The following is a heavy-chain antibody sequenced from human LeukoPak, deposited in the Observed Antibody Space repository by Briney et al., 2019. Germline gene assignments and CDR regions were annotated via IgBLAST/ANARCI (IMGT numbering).Heavy chain of an antibody. D-gene: IGHD3-22*01. CDR3: ASSRYYDSSGEEFPFDY. V-gene: IGHV1-46*01. CDR1: GYTLTSYY. CDR2: INPSGGST. Sequence: ASVKVSCKASGYTLTSYYMHWVRQAPGQGLEWMGIINPSGGSTSYAQKFQGRVTMTRDTSTSTVYMELSSLRSEDTAVYYCASSRYYDSSGEEFPFDYWGQGTLVTVSS. J-gene: IGHJ4*02.